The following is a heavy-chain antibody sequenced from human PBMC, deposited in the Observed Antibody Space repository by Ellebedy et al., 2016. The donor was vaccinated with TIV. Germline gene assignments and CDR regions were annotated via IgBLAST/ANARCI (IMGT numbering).Heavy chain of an antibody. V-gene: IGHV4-59*01. CDR1: GGSTINYC. CDR3: ARAFFRYYDRSALQH. Sequence: MPSETLSLTCTVSGGSTINYCWSWIRQPPGKGLEWIGYIYCNGSSDYNPSLKSRVTMSVDTSKNQFSLKLSSVTAADTAVYYCARAFFRYYDRSALQHWGPGTLVTVSS. J-gene: IGHJ1*01. D-gene: IGHD3-22*01. CDR2: IYCNGSS.